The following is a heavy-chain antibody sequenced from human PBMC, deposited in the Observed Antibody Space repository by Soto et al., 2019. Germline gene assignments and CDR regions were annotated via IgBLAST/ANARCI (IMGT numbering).Heavy chain of an antibody. D-gene: IGHD3-22*01. V-gene: IGHV4-39*01. CDR2: IYYSGST. J-gene: IGHJ4*02. CDR1: GGSISSSSYY. Sequence: SETLSLTCTVAGGSISSSSYYWGWIRQPPGKGLEWIGSIYYSGSTYYNPSLKSRVTISVDTSKNQFSLKLSSVTAADTAVYYCARTRQDYYDQYYFDYWGQGTLVTVSS. CDR3: ARTRQDYYDQYYFDY.